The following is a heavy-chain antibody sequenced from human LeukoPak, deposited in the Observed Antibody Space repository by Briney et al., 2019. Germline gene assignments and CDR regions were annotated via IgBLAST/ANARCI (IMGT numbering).Heavy chain of an antibody. CDR2: IWYDGSNK. CDR3: ARDRGSVLRYFDLVY. CDR1: GFTFSSYG. J-gene: IGHJ4*02. Sequence: GGSLRLSCAASGFTFSSYGMHWVRQAPGKGLEWVAVIWYDGSNKYYADSVKGRFTISRDNSKNRLYLQMNSLRAEDTAVYYCARDRGSVLRYFDLVYWGQGTLVTVSS. V-gene: IGHV3-33*01. D-gene: IGHD3-9*01.